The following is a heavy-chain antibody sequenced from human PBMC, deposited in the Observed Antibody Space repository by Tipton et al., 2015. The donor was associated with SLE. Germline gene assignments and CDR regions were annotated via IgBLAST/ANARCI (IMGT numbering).Heavy chain of an antibody. V-gene: IGHV3-48*03. D-gene: IGHD4-17*01. CDR2: ISSSGSMI. CDR1: GFSFSSYE. J-gene: IGHJ4*02. CDR3: ATWNYGDSFISPYFDY. Sequence: SLRLSCAASGFSFSSYEMNWVRQAPGKGLEWVSYISSSGSMIYYADSVKGRLTISRDNAKNSLYLQMNSLRAEDTAVYYCATWNYGDSFISPYFDYWGQGALVTVSS.